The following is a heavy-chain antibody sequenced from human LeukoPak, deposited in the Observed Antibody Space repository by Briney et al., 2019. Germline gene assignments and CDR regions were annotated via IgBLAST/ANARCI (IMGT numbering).Heavy chain of an antibody. Sequence: GGSLRLSCAASGFTVSSNYMSWVRQAPGKGLEWVSVIYSGGSKYYADSVKGRFTISRHNSKNTLYLQMNSLRAEDTAVYYCARVYSGSYSVNYGMDVWGQGTTVTVSS. CDR1: GFTVSSNY. D-gene: IGHD1-26*01. CDR3: ARVYSGSYSVNYGMDV. CDR2: IYSGGSK. V-gene: IGHV3-53*04. J-gene: IGHJ6*02.